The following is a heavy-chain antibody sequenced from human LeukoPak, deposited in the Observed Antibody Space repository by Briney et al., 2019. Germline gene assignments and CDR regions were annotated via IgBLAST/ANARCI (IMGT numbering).Heavy chain of an antibody. J-gene: IGHJ4*02. CDR3: ARDLLSSGWADY. Sequence: SETLSLTCTVSGGSISSYYWSWIRQPPGKGLEWIGYIYYSGSTNYNPSLKSRVTISVDTSKNQFSLKLSSVTAADTAVYYCARDLLSSGWADYWGQGTLVTVSP. D-gene: IGHD6-19*01. CDR2: IYYSGST. CDR1: GGSISSYY. V-gene: IGHV4-59*01.